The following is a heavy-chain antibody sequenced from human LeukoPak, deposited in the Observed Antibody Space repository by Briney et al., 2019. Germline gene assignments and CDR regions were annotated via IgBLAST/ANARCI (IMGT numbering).Heavy chain of an antibody. Sequence: GGSLRLSCAASGFTYSSYAMNWVRQAPGKGLEWVSVLYSDGSTYHADSVKGRFTISRDNSKNTLYLQMNSLRAEDTAVYYCARDRSHQRRFHSSREENWFDPWGQGTLVTVSS. CDR2: LYSDGST. D-gene: IGHD6-13*01. CDR3: ARDRSHQRRFHSSREENWFDP. J-gene: IGHJ5*02. CDR1: GFTYSSYA. V-gene: IGHV3-66*01.